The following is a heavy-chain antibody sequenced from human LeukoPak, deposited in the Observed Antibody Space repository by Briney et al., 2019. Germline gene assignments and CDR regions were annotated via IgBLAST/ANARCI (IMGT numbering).Heavy chain of an antibody. CDR2: ISYDGSNK. CDR1: GFTFSSYA. CDR3: ARDMIVVAYYFDY. D-gene: IGHD3-22*01. Sequence: GRSLRLCCAASGFTFSSYAMHWVRQAPGKGLEWVAVISYDGSNKYYADSVKGRFTISRDNSKNTLYLQMNSLRAEDTAVYYCARDMIVVAYYFDYWGQGTLVTVSS. J-gene: IGHJ4*02. V-gene: IGHV3-30-3*01.